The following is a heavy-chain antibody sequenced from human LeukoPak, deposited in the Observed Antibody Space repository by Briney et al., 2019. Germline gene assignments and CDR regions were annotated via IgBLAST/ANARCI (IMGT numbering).Heavy chain of an antibody. CDR2: TYYRSKWYN. Sequence: SQTLSVTCAISGDSVSSNNGAWNWIRQSPSRGLEWLGRTYYRSKWYNDYAESMKGRITINSDTSKNQFSLQLNPVTPEDTAVHYCARDLGNSGWYTFDYWGQGTLVTVSS. CDR1: GDSVSSNNGA. CDR3: ARDLGNSGWYTFDY. J-gene: IGHJ4*02. V-gene: IGHV6-1*01. D-gene: IGHD6-19*01.